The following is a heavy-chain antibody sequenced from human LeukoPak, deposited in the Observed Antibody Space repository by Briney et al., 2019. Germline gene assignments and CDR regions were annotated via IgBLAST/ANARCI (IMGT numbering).Heavy chain of an antibody. CDR3: AKDYSGLLLDYYGMDV. V-gene: IGHV3-23*01. CDR1: GFTFSSYA. CDR2: ISGSGGST. D-gene: IGHD2-21*02. J-gene: IGHJ6*02. Sequence: GGSLRLSCAASGFTFSSYAMRWVRQAPGKGLEWVSAISGSGGSTYYADSVKGRFTISRDNSKNTLYLQMNSLRAEDTAVYYCAKDYSGLLLDYYGMDVWGQGTTVTVSS.